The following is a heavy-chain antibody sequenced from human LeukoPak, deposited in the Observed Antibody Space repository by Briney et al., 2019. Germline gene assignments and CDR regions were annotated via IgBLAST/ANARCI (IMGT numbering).Heavy chain of an antibody. V-gene: IGHV3-49*04. Sequence: GGSLRLSCGASGFTFSRYAMSGVRQAPGKGGEGVGFIRRKAYGCTTESAASVKGRFTISRDDSKSIAYLQMNSLKTEDTAVYYCTRDKVWFGQGYFDYWGQGTLVTVSS. J-gene: IGHJ4*02. CDR2: IRRKAYGCTT. D-gene: IGHD3-10*01. CDR3: TRDKVWFGQGYFDY. CDR1: GFTFSRYA.